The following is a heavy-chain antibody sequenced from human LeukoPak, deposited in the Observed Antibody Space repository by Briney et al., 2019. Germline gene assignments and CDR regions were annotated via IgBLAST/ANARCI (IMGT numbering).Heavy chain of an antibody. Sequence: ASVKVSCKASGYTFTGYYMYWVRQAPGQGLEWMGWVNPNSGGTNYAQKFQGRVTMTRDTSISTAYMELSRLRSDDTAVYYCARVLRIVVAPDDAFDIWGQGTMVTVSS. D-gene: IGHD2-2*01. CDR3: ARVLRIVVAPDDAFDI. CDR1: GYTFTGYY. J-gene: IGHJ3*02. CDR2: VNPNSGGT. V-gene: IGHV1-2*02.